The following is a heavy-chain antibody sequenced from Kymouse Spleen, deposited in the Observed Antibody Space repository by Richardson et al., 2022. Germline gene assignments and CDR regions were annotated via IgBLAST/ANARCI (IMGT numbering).Heavy chain of an antibody. CDR1: GGSISSSSYY. D-gene: IGHD3-10*01. Sequence: QLQLQESGPGLVKPSETLSLTCTVSGGSISSSSYYWGWIRQPPGKGLEWIGSIYYSGSTYYNPSLKSRVTISVDTSKNQFSLKLSSVTAADTAVYYCAGGITMVRGVPDYGMDVWGQGTTVTVSS. V-gene: IGHV4-39*01. J-gene: IGHJ6*02. CDR2: IYYSGST. CDR3: AGGITMVRGVPDYGMDV.